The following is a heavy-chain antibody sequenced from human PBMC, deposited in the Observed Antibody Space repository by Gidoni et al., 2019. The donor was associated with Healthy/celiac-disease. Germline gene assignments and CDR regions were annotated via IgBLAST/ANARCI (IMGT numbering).Heavy chain of an antibody. Sequence: QVQLVESGGGLVKPGGSLRLSCAASGFTFSDYYMSWIRQAPGKGLEWVSYISSSSSYTNYADSVKGRFTISRDNAKNSLYLQMNSLRAEDTAVYYCARAEHSSKLLADYWGQGTLVTVSS. V-gene: IGHV3-11*05. CDR2: ISSSSSYT. J-gene: IGHJ4*02. CDR1: GFTFSDYY. CDR3: ARAEHSSKLLADY. D-gene: IGHD2-15*01.